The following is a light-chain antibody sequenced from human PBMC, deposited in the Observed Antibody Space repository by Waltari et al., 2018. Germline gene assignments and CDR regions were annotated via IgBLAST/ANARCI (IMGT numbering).Light chain of an antibody. J-gene: IGKJ1*01. CDR1: PSISSW. Sequence: DIQMTQSPSTLSASVGDRVTITCRASPSISSWLAWYQQKPGKAPKLLIYKASSLESGVPSRFSGSGSWTEFTLTISSLQPDDFATYYCQQYNSDSRTFGQGTKVEIK. CDR2: KAS. CDR3: QQYNSDSRT. V-gene: IGKV1-5*03.